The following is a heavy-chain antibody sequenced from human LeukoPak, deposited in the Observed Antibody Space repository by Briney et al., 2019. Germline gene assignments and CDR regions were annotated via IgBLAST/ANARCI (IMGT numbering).Heavy chain of an antibody. CDR1: GFTFDDYA. V-gene: IGHV3-9*03. J-gene: IGHJ3*02. D-gene: IGHD3-10*01. CDR2: ISWNSGSI. Sequence: GGSLRLSCAASGFTFDDYAMHWVRQAPGKGLEWVSGISWNSGSIGYADSVKGRFTISRDNAKNSLYLQMNSLRAEDMALYYCARSTVLLWFGDTDAFDIWGQGTMVTVSS. CDR3: ARSTVLLWFGDTDAFDI.